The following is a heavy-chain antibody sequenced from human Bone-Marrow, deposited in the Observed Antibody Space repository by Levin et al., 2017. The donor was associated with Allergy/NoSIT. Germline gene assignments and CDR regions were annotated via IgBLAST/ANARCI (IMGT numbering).Heavy chain of an antibody. CDR3: ARDSRDFYDDTSYYDAIDV. CDR1: GSSITNGAFY. D-gene: IGHD3-22*01. Sequence: SETLSLTCTVSGSSITNGAFYWSWFRHRPGTGLEWIGYIYYNVRTSYNPSLKSRILISADASKNQFSLRLTSVTAADSAVYFCARDSRDFYDDTSYYDAIDVWGQGTMVTVTS. CDR2: IYYNVRT. V-gene: IGHV4-31*03. J-gene: IGHJ3*01.